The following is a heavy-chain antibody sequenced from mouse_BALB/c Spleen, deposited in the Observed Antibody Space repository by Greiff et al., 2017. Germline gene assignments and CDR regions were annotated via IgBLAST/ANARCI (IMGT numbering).Heavy chain of an antibody. J-gene: IGHJ2*01. CDR3: TRGGTGTFDY. D-gene: IGHD4-1*01. Sequence: EVKVVESGGGLVKPGGSLKLSCAASGFTFSSYTMSWVRQTPEKRLEWVATISSGGSYTYYPDSVKGRFTISRDNAKNTLYLQMSSLKSEDTAMYYCTRGGTGTFDYWGQGTTLTVSS. CDR2: ISSGGSYT. CDR1: GFTFSSYT. V-gene: IGHV5-6-4*01.